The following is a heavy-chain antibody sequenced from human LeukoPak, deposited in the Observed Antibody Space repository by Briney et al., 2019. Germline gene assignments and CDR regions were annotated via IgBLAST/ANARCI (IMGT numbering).Heavy chain of an antibody. CDR2: IYYTGSA. D-gene: IGHD6-19*01. CDR3: AKDHGVAGIWKLISIFDY. CDR1: GGSISSTSYY. J-gene: IGHJ4*02. V-gene: IGHV4-39*07. Sequence: SETLSLTCTVSGGSISSTSYYWGWIRQPPGKGLEWIGSIYYTGSAYYNPSLKSRVTISIDTSRSQLSLRLSSVTAADTAFYYCAKDHGVAGIWKLISIFDYWGQGTLVTVSS.